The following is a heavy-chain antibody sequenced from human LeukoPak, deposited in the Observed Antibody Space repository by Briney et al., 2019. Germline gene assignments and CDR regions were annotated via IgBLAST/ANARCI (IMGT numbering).Heavy chain of an antibody. V-gene: IGHV3-23*01. J-gene: IGHJ4*02. CDR2: ISGGGGNT. Sequence: GGSLRLSCAASGFTFSSYGMHWVRQAPGKGLEWVSTISGGGGNTYYADSVKGRFTISRDNSKNTLYLQMNSLRAEDTAVYYCAKDRGYSGYDSLDYWGQGTLVTVSS. CDR1: GFTFSSYG. CDR3: AKDRGYSGYDSLDY. D-gene: IGHD5-12*01.